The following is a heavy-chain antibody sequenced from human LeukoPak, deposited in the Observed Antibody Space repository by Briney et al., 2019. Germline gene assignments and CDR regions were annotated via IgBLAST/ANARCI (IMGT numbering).Heavy chain of an antibody. V-gene: IGHV3-7*04. Sequence: GGSLRLSCVASGFTFSNHWMSWVRQAPGKGLEWVANIKLDGSEKNYVDSVKGRFTISRDNTKNSLYLQMNSLRAEDTAVYYCARGRDGSQSPIDYWGQGTLVTVSS. CDR1: GFTFSNHW. CDR2: IKLDGSEK. CDR3: ARGRDGSQSPIDY. J-gene: IGHJ4*02. D-gene: IGHD5-24*01.